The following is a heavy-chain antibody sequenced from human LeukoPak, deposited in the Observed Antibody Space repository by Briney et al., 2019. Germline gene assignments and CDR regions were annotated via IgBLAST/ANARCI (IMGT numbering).Heavy chain of an antibody. D-gene: IGHD6-13*01. CDR2: ISSNGGST. CDR1: GFTFSEYA. Sequence: QSGGSLRLSCAASGFTFSEYAMSWVRQAPGKGLEYVSAISSNGGSTYYADSVKGRFTISRDNSKNTLYLQMSSLRAEDTAVYYCVKDSRFIAAAGDFDYWGQGTLVTVSS. CDR3: VKDSRFIAAAGDFDY. V-gene: IGHV3-64D*06. J-gene: IGHJ4*02.